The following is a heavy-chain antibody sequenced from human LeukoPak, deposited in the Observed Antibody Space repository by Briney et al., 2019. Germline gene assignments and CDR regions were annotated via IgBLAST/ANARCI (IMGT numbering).Heavy chain of an antibody. CDR1: GYTFTSYD. J-gene: IGHJ4*02. D-gene: IGHD6-19*01. V-gene: IGHV1-8*01. Sequence: ASVKVSCKASGYTFTSYDINWVRQATGQGLEWMGWMNPNSGNTGYAQKFQGRVTMTRNTSISTAYMELSSLRSEDTAVYYCARLSIAVAGSFDYWGQGTLVPVSS. CDR3: ARLSIAVAGSFDY. CDR2: MNPNSGNT.